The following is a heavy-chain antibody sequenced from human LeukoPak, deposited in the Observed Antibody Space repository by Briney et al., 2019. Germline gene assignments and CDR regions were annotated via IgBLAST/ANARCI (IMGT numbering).Heavy chain of an antibody. D-gene: IGHD2-2*01. CDR3: ARHWAYCSSTSCPYYYGMDV. J-gene: IGHJ6*04. CDR2: IYPGDSDT. V-gene: IGHV5-51*01. CDR1: GYSFTSYW. Sequence: PGESLKTSCKGSGYSFTSYWIGWVRPMPGKGLEWMGIIYPGDSDTRYSPSFQGQVTISADKSISTAYLQWSSLKASDTAMYYCARHWAYCSSTSCPYYYGMDVWGKGTTVTVSS.